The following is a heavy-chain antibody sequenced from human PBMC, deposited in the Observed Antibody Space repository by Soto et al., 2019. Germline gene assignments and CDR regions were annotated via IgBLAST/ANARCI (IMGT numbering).Heavy chain of an antibody. CDR1: GGSISSYY. V-gene: IGHV4-59*01. Sequence: SETLSLTCTVSGGSISSYYWSWIRQPPGKGLEWIGYIYYSGSTNYNPSLKSRVTISVDTSKNQFSLKLSSVTAADTAVYYCARLAAAGPPSYYYYMDVWGKGTTVTVSS. CDR2: IYYSGST. J-gene: IGHJ6*03. CDR3: ARLAAAGPPSYYYYMDV. D-gene: IGHD6-13*01.